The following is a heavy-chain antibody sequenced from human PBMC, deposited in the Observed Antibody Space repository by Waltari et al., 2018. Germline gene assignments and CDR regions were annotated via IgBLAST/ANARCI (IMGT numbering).Heavy chain of an antibody. D-gene: IGHD2-8*01. CDR3: AREHCTNGVCYTANDAFDI. V-gene: IGHV3-33*01. CDR1: GFTFSSYG. Sequence: QVQLVESGGGVVQPGRSLRLSCAASGFTFSSYGMHWVRQAPGKGLEWVAVIWYDGSNKYYADSVKGRFTISRDNSKYTLYLQMNSLRAEDTAVYYCAREHCTNGVCYTANDAFDIWGQGTMVTVSS. J-gene: IGHJ3*02. CDR2: IWYDGSNK.